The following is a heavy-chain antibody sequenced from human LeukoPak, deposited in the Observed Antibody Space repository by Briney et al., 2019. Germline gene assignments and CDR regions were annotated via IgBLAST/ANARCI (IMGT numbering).Heavy chain of an antibody. CDR2: ISSNGGST. Sequence: QPGGSLRLSCAASGFTFSSYAMHWFRQAPGKGLEYVSAISSNGGSTYYANSVKGRFTISRDNSKNTLYLQMGSLRAEDMAVYYCARTRRSSWYAFHAFDIWGQGTMVTVSS. CDR1: GFTFSSYA. V-gene: IGHV3-64*01. CDR3: ARTRRSSWYAFHAFDI. J-gene: IGHJ3*02. D-gene: IGHD6-13*01.